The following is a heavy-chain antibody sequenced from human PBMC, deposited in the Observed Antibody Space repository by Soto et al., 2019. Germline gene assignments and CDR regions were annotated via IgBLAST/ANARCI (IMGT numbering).Heavy chain of an antibody. J-gene: IGHJ6*03. V-gene: IGHV4-31*03. D-gene: IGHD2-8*01. Sequence: QVQLQESGPGLVKPSQTLSLTCTVSGGSISSGGYYWSWIRQHPGKGLEWIGYIYYSGSTYYNPSLKSRVTISVDTSKNPFSLKLSSVTAAETAVYYCAARYLTNGVCYPRKYYYYMDVWGKGTTVTVSS. CDR2: IYYSGST. CDR1: GGSISSGGYY. CDR3: AARYLTNGVCYPRKYYYYMDV.